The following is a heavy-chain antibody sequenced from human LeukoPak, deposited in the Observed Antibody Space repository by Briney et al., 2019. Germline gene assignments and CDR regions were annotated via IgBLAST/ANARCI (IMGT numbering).Heavy chain of an antibody. Sequence: GASVKVSCKASGGTFSSYAISWVRQAPGQGLEWMGRIIPILGIANYAQKFQGRVTITADKSTSTAYMELSSLRSEDTAVYYCARVNPNGGSHYYYYGMDVWGQGTTVTVSS. D-gene: IGHD3-10*01. V-gene: IGHV1-69*04. CDR3: ARVNPNGGSHYYYYGMDV. J-gene: IGHJ6*02. CDR1: GGTFSSYA. CDR2: IIPILGIA.